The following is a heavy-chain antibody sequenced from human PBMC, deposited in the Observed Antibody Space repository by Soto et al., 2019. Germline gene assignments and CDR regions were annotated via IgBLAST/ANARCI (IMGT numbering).Heavy chain of an antibody. D-gene: IGHD3-10*01. CDR1: GFTVSSNY. CDR2: IYSGGST. CDR3: ATAINYGSGSYYKTYYFDY. J-gene: IGHJ4*02. Sequence: GGSLRLSCAASGFTVSSNYMSWVRQAPGKGLEWVSVIYSGGSTYYADSVKGRLTISRDNSKNTLYLQMNSLRAEDTAVYYCATAINYGSGSYYKTYYFDYWGQGTLVTVSS. V-gene: IGHV3-66*01.